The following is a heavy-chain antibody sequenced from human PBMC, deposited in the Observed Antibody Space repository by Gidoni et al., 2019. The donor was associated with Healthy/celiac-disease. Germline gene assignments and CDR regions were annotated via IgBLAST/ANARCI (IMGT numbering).Heavy chain of an antibody. J-gene: IGHJ4*02. Sequence: QVQLVQSGAEVKKPGASVKVSCKASGYTFTGYHMHWVRQAPGQGLEWMGWINPNSGGTNYAQKFQGRVTMTRDTSISTAYMELSRLRSDDTAVYYCARDYITMVRGVAREVGYWGQGTLVTVSS. V-gene: IGHV1-2*02. CDR3: ARDYITMVRGVAREVGY. CDR2: INPNSGGT. CDR1: GYTFTGYH. D-gene: IGHD3-10*01.